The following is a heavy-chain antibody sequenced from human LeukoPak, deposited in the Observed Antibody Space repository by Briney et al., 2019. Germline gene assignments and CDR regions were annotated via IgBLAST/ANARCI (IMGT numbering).Heavy chain of an antibody. V-gene: IGHV3-9*01. J-gene: IGHJ3*02. CDR2: ISWNSGSI. CDR3: AKDGDPDYGDYIENAFDI. D-gene: IGHD4-17*01. CDR1: GFTFDDYA. Sequence: GGSLRLSCAASGFTFDDYAMHWVRQAPGKGLEWVSGISWNSGSIGYADSVKGRFTISRDNAKNSLYLQMNSLRAEDTALYYCAKDGDPDYGDYIENAFDIWGQGTMVTVSS.